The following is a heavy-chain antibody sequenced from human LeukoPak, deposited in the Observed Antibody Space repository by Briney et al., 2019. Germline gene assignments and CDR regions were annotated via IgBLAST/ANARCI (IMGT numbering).Heavy chain of an antibody. J-gene: IGHJ6*02. CDR2: IGTVGDT. Sequence: GGSLRLSCAASGFTFGSYDMHWVRQVPGKGLEWVSDIGTVGDTYYAGSVKGRFTISRENAKNSLYLQMNSLRAGDTAVYYCARVRSGSLGYGMDVWGQGTTVTVSS. V-gene: IGHV3-13*01. D-gene: IGHD1-26*01. CDR1: GFTFGSYD. CDR3: ARVRSGSLGYGMDV.